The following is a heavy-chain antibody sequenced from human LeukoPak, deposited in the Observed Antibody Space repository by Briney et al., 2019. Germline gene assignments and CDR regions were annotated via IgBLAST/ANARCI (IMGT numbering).Heavy chain of an antibody. J-gene: IGHJ4*02. V-gene: IGHV1-2*02. Sequence: ASVKVSCKASGGTFSTYVISWVRQAPGQGLEWMGWINPNSGGTNYAQKFQGRVTMTRDTPISTAYMELSRLRSDDTAVYYCARGGTTVVTPFDYWGQGTLVTVSS. CDR2: INPNSGGT. CDR1: GGTFSTYV. D-gene: IGHD4-23*01. CDR3: ARGGTTVVTPFDY.